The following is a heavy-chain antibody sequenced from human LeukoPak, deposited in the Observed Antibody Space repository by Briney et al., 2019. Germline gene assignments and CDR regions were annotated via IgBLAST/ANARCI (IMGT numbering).Heavy chain of an antibody. Sequence: GGSLRLSCAASGFTFSSYWMSWVRQAPGKGLEWVANIKQDGSEKYYVDSVKGRFTISRDNAKNSLYLQMNSLRAEDTAVYYCARDKAEWTYSSQRLHYFDYWGQGTLVTVSS. V-gene: IGHV3-7*01. CDR3: ARDKAEWTYSSQRLHYFDY. CDR2: IKQDGSEK. D-gene: IGHD6-13*01. CDR1: GFTFSSYW. J-gene: IGHJ4*02.